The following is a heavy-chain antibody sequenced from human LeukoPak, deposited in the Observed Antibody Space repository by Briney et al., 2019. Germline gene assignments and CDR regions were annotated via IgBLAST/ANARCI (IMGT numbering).Heavy chain of an antibody. CDR1: GFTFNTFN. V-gene: IGHV3-21*01. J-gene: IGHJ4*02. Sequence: PGWSLRLSCAASGFTFNTFNMNWVRQAPGKGLELVSSITSGGDYIYYADSVKGRFTTSRDNAKNSLYRQLTSLRCKDTAVFYFXXXXXXXXXXXXXWTPDYWGQGPLVTVSS. D-gene: IGHD3/OR15-3a*01. CDR2: ITSGGDYI. CDR3: XXXXXXXXXXXXXWTPDY.